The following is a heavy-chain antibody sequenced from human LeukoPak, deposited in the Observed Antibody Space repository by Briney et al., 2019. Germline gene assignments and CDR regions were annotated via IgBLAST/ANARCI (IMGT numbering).Heavy chain of an antibody. J-gene: IGHJ4*02. CDR3: ASSRGYSDYDSDY. V-gene: IGHV3-30*04. CDR1: GFTFITYA. D-gene: IGHD5-12*01. Sequence: GRSRRLASAASGFTFITYAMYWVRQAAGKGLEWVAVISDDGSNKYYADSVKGRFTISRDNSKNTLYLQMNSLRPEDAAVYFCASSRGYSDYDSDYWGQGTLVTVSS. CDR2: ISDDGSNK.